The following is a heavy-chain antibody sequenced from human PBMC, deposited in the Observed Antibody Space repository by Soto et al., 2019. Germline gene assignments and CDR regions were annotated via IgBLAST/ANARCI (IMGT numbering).Heavy chain of an antibody. CDR1: GGSISSYY. Sequence: SETLSLTCTVSGGSISSYYWSWIRQPPGKGLEWIGYIYYSGSTNYNPSLKSRVTISVDTSKNQFSLKLSSVTAADTAVYYCARLRAQYGDYVFDYWGQGTLVTVSS. D-gene: IGHD4-17*01. CDR2: IYYSGST. V-gene: IGHV4-59*08. CDR3: ARLRAQYGDYVFDY. J-gene: IGHJ4*02.